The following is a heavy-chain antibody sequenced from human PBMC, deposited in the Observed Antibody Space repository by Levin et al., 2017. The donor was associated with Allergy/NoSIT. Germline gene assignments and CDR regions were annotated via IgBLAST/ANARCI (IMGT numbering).Heavy chain of an antibody. CDR2: IIPIFGTA. CDR3: ARGEGDYDSSGTNYYGMDV. CDR1: GGTFSSYA. J-gene: IGHJ6*02. V-gene: IGHV1-69*13. Sequence: RASVKVSCKASGGTFSSYAISWVRQAPGQGLEWMGGIIPIFGTANYAQKFQGRVTITADESTSTAYMELSSLRSEDTAVYYCARGEGDYDSSGTNYYGMDVWGQGTTVTVSS. D-gene: IGHD3-22*01.